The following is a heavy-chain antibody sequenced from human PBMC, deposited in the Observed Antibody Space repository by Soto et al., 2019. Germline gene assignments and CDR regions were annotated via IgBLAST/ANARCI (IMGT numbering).Heavy chain of an antibody. V-gene: IGHV4-34*01. CDR1: GGSFRGYY. CDR3: ARGRSGRIQLWLLDY. D-gene: IGHD5-18*01. Sequence: PSAALSLTCAVYGGSFRGYYWSWIRQPPWMGLDWIGEINHIGSTNYNPSLKIRVTISVDTSKNQFSLKLSSVTAADTAVYYCARGRSGRIQLWLLDYWGQGTLVTVSS. J-gene: IGHJ4*02. CDR2: INHIGST.